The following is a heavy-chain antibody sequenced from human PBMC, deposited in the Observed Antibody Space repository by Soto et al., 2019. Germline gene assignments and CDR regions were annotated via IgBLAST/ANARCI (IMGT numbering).Heavy chain of an antibody. V-gene: IGHV4-34*01. CDR1: GGSFSGYY. Sequence: SETLSLTCAVYGGSFSGYYWSWIRQPPGKGLEWIGEINHSGSTNYNPSLKSRVTISVDTSKNQFSLKLSSVTAADTAVYYCARSRGPYDYVWWSYREPGYFDYWGQGTLVTVSS. CDR3: ARSRGPYDYVWWSYREPGYFDY. J-gene: IGHJ4*02. D-gene: IGHD3-16*02. CDR2: INHSGST.